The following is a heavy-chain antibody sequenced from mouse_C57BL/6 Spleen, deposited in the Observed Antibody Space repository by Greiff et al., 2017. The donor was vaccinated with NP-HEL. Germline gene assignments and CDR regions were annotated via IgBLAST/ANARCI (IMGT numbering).Heavy chain of an antibody. CDR2: IYPRSGNT. CDR1: GYTFTSYG. D-gene: IGHD1-1*01. J-gene: IGHJ1*03. V-gene: IGHV1-81*01. Sequence: VQLQQSGAELARPGASVKLSCKASGYTFTSYGISWVKQRTGQGLEWIGEIYPRSGNTYYNEKFKGKATLTADKSSSTAYMELRSLTSEDSAVYFCARRGITTTVWYFDVWGTGTTVTVSS. CDR3: ARRGITTTVWYFDV.